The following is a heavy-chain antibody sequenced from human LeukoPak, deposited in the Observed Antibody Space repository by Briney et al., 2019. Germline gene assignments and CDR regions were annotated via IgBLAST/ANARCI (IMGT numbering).Heavy chain of an antibody. CDR3: AKSNYDSSGYMDFFDY. CDR1: GFTFSSYA. J-gene: IGHJ4*02. Sequence: PGGSLRLSCAASGFTFSSYAMSWVRQAPGKGLEWVSAISGSGGSTYYADSVKGRFTISRDNSKNTLYLQMNSLRAEDTAVYYCAKSNYDSSGYMDFFDYWGQGTLVTISS. V-gene: IGHV3-23*01. D-gene: IGHD3-22*01. CDR2: ISGSGGST.